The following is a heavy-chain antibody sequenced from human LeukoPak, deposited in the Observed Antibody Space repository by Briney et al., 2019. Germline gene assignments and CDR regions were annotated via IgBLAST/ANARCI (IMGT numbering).Heavy chain of an antibody. J-gene: IGHJ4*02. Sequence: GGSLRLSCAASGFTFSSYSMNWVRQAPGKGLEWVSSISGSSSYIYYADSVKGRFTISRDNAKNSLYLQMNSLRAEDTAVYYCARDLSGFLYGSGSYFDYWGQGTLVTVSS. CDR3: ARDLSGFLYGSGSYFDY. CDR2: ISGSSSYI. D-gene: IGHD3-10*01. V-gene: IGHV3-21*01. CDR1: GFTFSSYS.